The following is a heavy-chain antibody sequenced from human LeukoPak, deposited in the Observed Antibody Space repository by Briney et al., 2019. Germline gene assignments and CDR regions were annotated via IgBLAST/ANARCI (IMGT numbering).Heavy chain of an antibody. D-gene: IGHD6-6*01. J-gene: IGHJ2*01. CDR3: ARVIGYSSSSPWWYFDL. V-gene: IGHV4-59*01. CDR2: IYYSGST. Sequence: SEALSLTCTVSGGSISSYYWSWIRQPPGKGLEWIGYIYYSGSTNYNPSLKSRVTISVDTSKNQFSLKLSSVTAADTAVYYCARVIGYSSSSPWWYFDLWGRGTLVTVSS. CDR1: GGSISSYY.